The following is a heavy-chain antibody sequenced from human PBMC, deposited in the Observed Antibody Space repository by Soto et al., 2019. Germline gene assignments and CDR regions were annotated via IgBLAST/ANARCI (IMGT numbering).Heavy chain of an antibody. J-gene: IGHJ6*03. CDR1: GDSISSKSYY. Sequence: LSLTCSVFGDSISSKSYYWAWIRRPPGMGLEWIGSISYTGNTYYTPSLTSRAAISGDTSKNQISLKLSFVTAADTAVYYCARFSWYDGDSITNYYMDFWG. CDR2: ISYTGNT. D-gene: IGHD4-17*01. V-gene: IGHV4-39*01. CDR3: ARFSWYDGDSITNYYMDF.